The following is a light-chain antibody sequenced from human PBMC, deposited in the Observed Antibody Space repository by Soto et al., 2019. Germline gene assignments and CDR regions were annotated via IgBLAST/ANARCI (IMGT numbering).Light chain of an antibody. CDR3: QHYNSYSEA. Sequence: DIEVTQSPYSLSASVGDRLTMSFRASESISIFLNWYQQKPGRAPKLLIHAASSLQSGVPSRFSGSGSGTDFTLTISSLQPEDFATYYCQHYNSYSEAFGQGTKVDI. CDR2: AAS. J-gene: IGKJ1*01. V-gene: IGKV1-39*01. CDR1: ESISIF.